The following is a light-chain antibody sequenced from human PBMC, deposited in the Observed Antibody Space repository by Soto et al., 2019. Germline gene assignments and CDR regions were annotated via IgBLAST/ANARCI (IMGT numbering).Light chain of an antibody. J-gene: IGKJ1*01. Sequence: EIVLTQSPGTLSLSPEERATLSCRASQSVSSSYLAWYQQKPGQAPRLLIYGASSRATGIPDRFSGSGSGTDFTLTISRLVPEDFGVYYCQQYGSSLWTFGQGTKVDIK. CDR1: QSVSSSY. CDR2: GAS. V-gene: IGKV3-20*01. CDR3: QQYGSSLWT.